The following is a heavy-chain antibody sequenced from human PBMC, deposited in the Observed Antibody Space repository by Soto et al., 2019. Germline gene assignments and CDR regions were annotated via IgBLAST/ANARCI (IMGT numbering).Heavy chain of an antibody. Sequence: KPSETLSLTCTVSGGSISSGDYYWSWIRQPPGEGLEWIGYIYYSGSTYYNPSLKSRVTISVDTSKNQFSLKLSSVTAADTAVYYCARGGYSYGVLFDYWGQGTLVTVSS. V-gene: IGHV4-30-4*01. CDR1: GGSISSGDYY. CDR3: ARGGYSYGVLFDY. J-gene: IGHJ4*02. CDR2: IYYSGST. D-gene: IGHD5-18*01.